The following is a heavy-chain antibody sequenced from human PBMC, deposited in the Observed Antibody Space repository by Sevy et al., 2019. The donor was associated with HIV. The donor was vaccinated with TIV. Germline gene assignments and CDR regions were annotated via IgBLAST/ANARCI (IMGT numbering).Heavy chain of an antibody. CDR2: IYYSGST. V-gene: IGHV4-39*01. CDR1: GGSISSSSYY. J-gene: IGHJ6*02. D-gene: IGHD6-19*01. Sequence: SETLSLTCTVSGGSISSSSYYWGWIRQPPGKGLEWIGSIYYSGSTYYNPPLKSRVTISVDTSKNQFSLKLSSVTAADTAVYYCARLRYSSGWTGGYYYGMDVWGQGTTVTVSS. CDR3: ARLRYSSGWTGGYYYGMDV.